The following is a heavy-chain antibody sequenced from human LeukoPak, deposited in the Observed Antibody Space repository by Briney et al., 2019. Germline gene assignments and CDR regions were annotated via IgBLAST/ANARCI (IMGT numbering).Heavy chain of an antibody. Sequence: GGSLRLSCAASGFTFSSYAMSWVRQAPGKGLEWVSVIYSGGSTYYADSVKGRFTISRDNSKNTLYLQMNSLRAEDTAVYYCAREVRATGFDYWGQGTLVTVSS. D-gene: IGHD3-10*01. J-gene: IGHJ4*02. CDR3: AREVRATGFDY. V-gene: IGHV3-66*01. CDR1: GFTFSSYA. CDR2: IYSGGST.